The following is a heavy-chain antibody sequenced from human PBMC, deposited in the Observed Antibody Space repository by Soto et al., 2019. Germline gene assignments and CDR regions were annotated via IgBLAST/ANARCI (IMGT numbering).Heavy chain of an antibody. J-gene: IGHJ4*02. V-gene: IGHV4-4*02. CDR3: ARRDPGTSVDY. Sequence: SETLSLTCAVSGGSFTSNNWWTWVRQPPGQGLEWIGEIYRTGSTNYNPSLKSRVTISLDKSENQFSLKVTSLTAEDTAVYYCARRDPGTSVDYWGQGTLVTVSS. CDR2: IYRTGST. CDR1: GGSFTSNNW. D-gene: IGHD1-7*01.